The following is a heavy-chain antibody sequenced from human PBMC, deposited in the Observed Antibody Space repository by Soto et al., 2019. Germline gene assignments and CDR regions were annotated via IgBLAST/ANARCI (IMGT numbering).Heavy chain of an antibody. CDR3: ARGNYYDSSGYYYGVFDY. CDR2: INPSGGST. D-gene: IGHD3-22*01. J-gene: IGHJ4*01. V-gene: IGHV1-46*01. CDR1: GYTFTSYY. Sequence: ASVKVSCKASGYTFTSYYMHWVRQAPGQGLEWMGIINPSGGSTSYAQKFQGRVTMTRDTSTSTVYMELSSLRSEDTAVYYCARGNYYDSSGYYYGVFDYGGHGALASVA.